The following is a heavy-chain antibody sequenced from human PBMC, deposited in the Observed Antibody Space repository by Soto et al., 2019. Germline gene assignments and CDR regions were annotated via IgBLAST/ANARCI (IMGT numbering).Heavy chain of an antibody. CDR1: GFTFSSYG. Sequence: GESLKISCAASGFTFSSYGMHWVRQAPGKGLEWVAVIWYDGSNKYYADSVKGRFTISRDNSKNTLYLQMNSLRAEDTAVYYCARDRGRSDYGSGSGDYGMDVWGQGTTVTVSS. V-gene: IGHV3-33*01. D-gene: IGHD3-10*01. CDR3: ARDRGRSDYGSGSGDYGMDV. CDR2: IWYDGSNK. J-gene: IGHJ6*02.